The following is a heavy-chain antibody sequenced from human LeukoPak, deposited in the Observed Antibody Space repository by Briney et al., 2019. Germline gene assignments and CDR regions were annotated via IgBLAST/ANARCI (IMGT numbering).Heavy chain of an antibody. V-gene: IGHV3-21*01. CDR3: ARGHCSGTSCYHFDF. Sequence: GGSLRLSCAASGFTFSSYSMNWVRQAPGKGLEWVSSISSSNSYIYYADSVKGRFTISRANAKNSLYLQMNSLRAEDKAVYYCARGHCSGTSCYHFDFWGQGTLVTVSS. D-gene: IGHD2-2*01. CDR1: GFTFSSYS. CDR2: ISSSNSYI. J-gene: IGHJ4*02.